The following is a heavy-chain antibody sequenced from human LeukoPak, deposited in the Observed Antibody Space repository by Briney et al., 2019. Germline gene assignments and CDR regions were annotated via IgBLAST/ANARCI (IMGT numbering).Heavy chain of an antibody. V-gene: IGHV1-8*01. D-gene: IGHD6-19*01. CDR3: ARNHQAWQWLAQTHYGMDV. Sequence: ASVKVSCKASGYTFTSYDSNWVRQATGKGLEWMGWMNPNSGNTGYAQKFQGRVTMTRNTSISTAYMELSSLRSEDTAVYYCARNHQAWQWLAQTHYGMDVWGQGTTVTVSS. CDR1: GYTFTSYD. CDR2: MNPNSGNT. J-gene: IGHJ6*02.